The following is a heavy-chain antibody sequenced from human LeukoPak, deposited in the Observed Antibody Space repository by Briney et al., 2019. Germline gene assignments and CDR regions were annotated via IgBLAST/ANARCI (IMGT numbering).Heavy chain of an antibody. CDR2: ISSSSSTI. CDR3: AKVEERFWSSEVKGHFDY. J-gene: IGHJ4*02. V-gene: IGHV3-48*01. CDR1: GFTFSSYS. Sequence: GGSLRLSCAASGFTFSSYSMNWVRQAPGKGLEWVSYISSSSSTIYYADSVKGRFTISRDNAKNSLYLQMNSLRAEDTAVYYCAKVEERFWSSEVKGHFDYWGQGTLVTVSS. D-gene: IGHD3-3*01.